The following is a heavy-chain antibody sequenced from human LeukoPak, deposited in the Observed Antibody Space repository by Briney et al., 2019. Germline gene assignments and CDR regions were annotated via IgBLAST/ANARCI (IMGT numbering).Heavy chain of an antibody. V-gene: IGHV3-23*01. D-gene: IGHD3-10*01. Sequence: GGSLRLSCAAYGFTISRYAMSRVRQAPGKGQEWVQPIRGSRGRSYYAASVKGRFTISSDNSKNTVYLQMNSLRADAPVVSDCAKASHRGYPEDAFDMWGQGTMVTVSA. CDR2: IRGSRGRS. CDR3: AKASHRGYPEDAFDM. J-gene: IGHJ3*02. CDR1: GFTISRYA.